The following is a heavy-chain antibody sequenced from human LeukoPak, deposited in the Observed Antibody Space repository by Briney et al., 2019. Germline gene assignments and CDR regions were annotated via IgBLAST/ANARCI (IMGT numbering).Heavy chain of an antibody. V-gene: IGHV4-34*01. J-gene: IGHJ4*02. Sequence: PSETLSLTCAVYGGSFSGYYWNWIRQPPGKGLEWIGEINHSGSTNYNPSLKSRVTISVDMSKKQFSLKLSSVTAADTAVYYCARDRSGWYGEDYWGQGTLVTASS. D-gene: IGHD6-19*01. CDR2: INHSGST. CDR3: ARDRSGWYGEDY. CDR1: GGSFSGYY.